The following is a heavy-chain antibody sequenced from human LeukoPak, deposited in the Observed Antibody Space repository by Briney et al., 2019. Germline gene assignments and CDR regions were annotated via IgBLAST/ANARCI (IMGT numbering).Heavy chain of an antibody. CDR2: ITGSSNTI. D-gene: IGHD2-21*02. V-gene: IGHV3-48*01. CDR3: AKDFEAYCGGDCYSKPNWFDP. Sequence: GGSLRLSCAASGFTFSSYSLSWVRQAPGKGLDWISFITGSSNTIYYADSVKGRLTISRDNAKNSLYLQMNSLRAEDTAVYYCAKDFEAYCGGDCYSKPNWFDPWGQGTLVTVSS. J-gene: IGHJ5*02. CDR1: GFTFSSYS.